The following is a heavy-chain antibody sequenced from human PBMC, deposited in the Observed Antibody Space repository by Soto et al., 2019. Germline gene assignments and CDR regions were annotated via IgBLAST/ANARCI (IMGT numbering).Heavy chain of an antibody. D-gene: IGHD3-9*01. V-gene: IGHV3-30*18. CDR3: AKRLLRGITLSVIDY. CDR1: GFTFSSFG. CDR2: LSYDGSKE. Sequence: AGGSLSPSWAASGFTFSSFGMDWVRQAPGKGLEWVALLSYDGSKEYYEDSVKGRFSVSRDNSKNTLYLQMNSLRVEDTDVYLCAKRLLRGITLSVIDYWGRGTPVTVSS. J-gene: IGHJ4*02.